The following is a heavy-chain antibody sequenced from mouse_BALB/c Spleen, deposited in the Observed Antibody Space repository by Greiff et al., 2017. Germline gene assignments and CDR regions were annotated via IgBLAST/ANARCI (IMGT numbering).Heavy chain of an antibody. CDR3: ARRGGNFAWFAY. D-gene: IGHD2-1*01. Sequence: EVMLVESGGGLVKPGGSLKLSCAASGFAFSSYDMSWVRQTPEKRLEWVAYISSGGGSTYYPDTVKGRFTISRDNAKNTLYLQMSSLKSEDTAMYYCARRGGNFAWFAYWGQGTLVTVSA. V-gene: IGHV5-12-1*01. CDR2: ISSGGGST. J-gene: IGHJ3*01. CDR1: GFAFSSYD.